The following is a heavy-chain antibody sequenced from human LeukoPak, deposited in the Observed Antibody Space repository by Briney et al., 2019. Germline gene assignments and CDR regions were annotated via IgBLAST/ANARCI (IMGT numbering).Heavy chain of an antibody. CDR3: AKDALVSSSWIDY. CDR2: ISSIGSFI. Sequence: GGSLRLSCAASGFTFSPYSMNWVRQAPGKGLEWVSSISSIGSFIYYADSVKGRFTISRDNAKNSLYLQMNSLRAEDTAVYYCAKDALVSSSWIDYWGQGTLVTVSS. CDR1: GFTFSPYS. V-gene: IGHV3-21*01. J-gene: IGHJ4*02. D-gene: IGHD6-13*01.